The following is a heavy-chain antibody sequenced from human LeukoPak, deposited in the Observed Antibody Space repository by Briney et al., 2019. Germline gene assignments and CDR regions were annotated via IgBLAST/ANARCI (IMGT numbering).Heavy chain of an antibody. CDR1: GSSSTSYG. CDR3: ARTPYCRSTSCYNWFDP. V-gene: IGHV1-18*01. J-gene: IGHJ5*02. Sequence: ASVTVSCMADGSSSTSYGISWVRPAPGRWREWVGWISAYDGNTKYAQKLQGRVTMTTDTSTSTAYMELRSLRSDDTAVYYCARTPYCRSTSCYNWFDPWGQGTLVTVSS. D-gene: IGHD2-2*01. CDR2: ISAYDGNT.